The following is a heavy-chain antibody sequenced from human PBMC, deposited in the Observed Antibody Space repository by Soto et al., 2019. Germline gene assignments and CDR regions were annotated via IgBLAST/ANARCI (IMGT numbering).Heavy chain of an antibody. D-gene: IGHD6-19*01. CDR3: ARQGGIAVAGTNY. J-gene: IGHJ4*02. CDR1: GVSISSSTGSY. CDR2: IAYTEST. V-gene: IGHV4-39*01. Sequence: QLQLQESGPGLVRSSQTLSLTCTVSGVSISSSTGSYWGWIRQPPGKGLEWIGSIAYTESTYYNPSLKSRLTISIDTSKNQFSLKLTSVPAADTAVYYCARQGGIAVAGTNYWGQGTLVAVSS.